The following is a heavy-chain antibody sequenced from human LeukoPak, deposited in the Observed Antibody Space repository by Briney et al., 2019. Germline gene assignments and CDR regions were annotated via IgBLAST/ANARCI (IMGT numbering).Heavy chain of an antibody. CDR1: GGSISSYY. V-gene: IGHV4-4*09. CDR3: ARKAWSLDV. J-gene: IGHJ6*04. CDR2: IYTGGST. Sequence: PSETLSLTCTVSGGSISSYYWSWIRQPPGKGLEWIGYIYTGGSTNYNPSLKSRVTISVDTSKNQFSLKLSSVTAADTAVYYCARKAWSLDVWGKGTTVTVSS.